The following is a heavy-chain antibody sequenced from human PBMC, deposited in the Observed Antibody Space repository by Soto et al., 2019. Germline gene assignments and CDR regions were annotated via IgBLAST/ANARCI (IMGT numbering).Heavy chain of an antibody. CDR1: GGSISRGGYY. V-gene: IGHV4-31*03. CDR3: AREVPNYYDSSGYPDY. CDR2: IYYSGST. Sequence: SETLSLTCTVSGGSISRGGYYWCWIRQHPGKGLEWIGYIYYSGSTYYNPSLKSRVTISVDTSKNQFSLKLSSVTAADTAVYYCAREVPNYYDSSGYPDYWGQGTLVT. J-gene: IGHJ4*02. D-gene: IGHD3-22*01.